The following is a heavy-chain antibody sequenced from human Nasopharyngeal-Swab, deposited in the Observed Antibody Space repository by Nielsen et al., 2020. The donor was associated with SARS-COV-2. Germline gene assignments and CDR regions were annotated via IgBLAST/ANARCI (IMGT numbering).Heavy chain of an antibody. CDR3: ASVLYDYVWGSYRMDFDY. D-gene: IGHD3-16*02. CDR1: GFTFSSFW. J-gene: IGHJ4*02. Sequence: GGSLRLSCTASGFTFSSFWMHWVRQAPGKGLVWVSRLNSDGSSTSYADSVKGRFTISRDNAKNSLYLQMNSLRAEDTAVYYCASVLYDYVWGSYRMDFDYWGQGTLVTVSS. CDR2: LNSDGSST. V-gene: IGHV3-74*01.